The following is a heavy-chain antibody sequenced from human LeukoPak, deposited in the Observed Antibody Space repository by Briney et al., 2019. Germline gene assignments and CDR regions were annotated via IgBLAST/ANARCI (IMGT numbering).Heavy chain of an antibody. CDR2: INPNSGGT. CDR3: ASGHHGSGSYYNAYYYYYGMDV. Sequence: ASVKVSCKASGYTFTGYYMHWVRQAPGQGLEGMGWINPNSGGTNYAQKFQGRVTMTRDTSISTAYMELSRLRSDDTAVYYCASGHHGSGSYYNAYYYYYGMDVWGQGTTVTVSS. D-gene: IGHD3-10*01. V-gene: IGHV1-2*02. CDR1: GYTFTGYY. J-gene: IGHJ6*02.